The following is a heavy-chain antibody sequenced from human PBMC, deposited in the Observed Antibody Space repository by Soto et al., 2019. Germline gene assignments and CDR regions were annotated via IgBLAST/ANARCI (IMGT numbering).Heavy chain of an antibody. CDR3: ARDLGGCSGGSCRYNWFDP. CDR2: IIPMYGTV. D-gene: IGHD2-15*01. Sequence: QVQLVQSGAEVKKPGSSVKVSCKASGGTFSSYVISWVRQAPGQGPEWMGGIIPMYGTVNYAQKFQDRVTIIADTATSTADMEMSSLRSEDTAVYYCARDLGGCSGGSCRYNWFDPWGQGTLVTVSS. CDR1: GGTFSSYV. J-gene: IGHJ5*02. V-gene: IGHV1-69*06.